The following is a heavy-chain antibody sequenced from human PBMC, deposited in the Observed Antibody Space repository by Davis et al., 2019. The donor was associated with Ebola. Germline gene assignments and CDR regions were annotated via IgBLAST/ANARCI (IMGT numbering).Heavy chain of an antibody. CDR2: IYYSEST. CDR3: ARVDYDFWSGYYTGNWFDP. D-gene: IGHD3-3*01. V-gene: IGHV4-30-4*02. J-gene: IGHJ5*02. CDR1: GGSINSGDYY. Sequence: SETLSLTCTVSGGSINSGDYYWSWIRQPPGKGLEWIGYIYYSESTYYNPSLKSRVTISVDTSKNQFSLKLSSVTAADTAVYYCARVDYDFWSGYYTGNWFDPWGQGTLVTVSS.